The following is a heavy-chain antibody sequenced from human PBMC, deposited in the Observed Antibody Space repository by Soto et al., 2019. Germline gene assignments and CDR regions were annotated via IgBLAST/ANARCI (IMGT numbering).Heavy chain of an antibody. J-gene: IGHJ6*02. CDR1: GYTFTSYG. D-gene: IGHD3-10*01. CDR3: ATDLRGSGSYPKGGYYYYGMDV. Sequence: ASVKVSCKASGYTFTSYGISWVRQAPGQGLEWMGWISAYNGNTNYAQKLQGRVTMTTDTSTSTAYMELSSLRSEDTAVYYCATDLRGSGSYPKGGYYYYGMDVWGQGTTVTVSS. V-gene: IGHV1-18*01. CDR2: ISAYNGNT.